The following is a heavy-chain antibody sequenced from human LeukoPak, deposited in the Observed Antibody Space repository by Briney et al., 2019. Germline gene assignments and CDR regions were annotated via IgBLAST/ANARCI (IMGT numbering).Heavy chain of an antibody. J-gene: IGHJ4*02. CDR3: ARESWIQLWSSFDY. CDR1: GFTFSSYW. CDR2: IKQDGSEK. Sequence: GGSLRLSCAASGFTFSSYWMSWVRQAPGKGLEWVANIKQDGSEKYYVDSVKGRFTISRDNAKNSLYLQMNSLRAEDTAVYYCARESWIQLWSSFDYWGQGTLVTVSS. V-gene: IGHV3-7*01. D-gene: IGHD5-18*01.